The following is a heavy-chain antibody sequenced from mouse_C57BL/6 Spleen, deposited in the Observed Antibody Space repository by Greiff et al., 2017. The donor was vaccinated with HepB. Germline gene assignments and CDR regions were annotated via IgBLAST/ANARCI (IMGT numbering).Heavy chain of an antibody. CDR2: IDPSDSYT. J-gene: IGHJ3*01. CDR3: APYDYAFAY. V-gene: IGHV1-50*01. D-gene: IGHD2-4*01. CDR1: GYTFTSYW. Sequence: VQLQQPGAELVKPGASVKLSCKASGYTFTSYWMQWVKQRPGQGLEWIGEIDPSDSYTNYNQKFKGKATLTVDTSSSTAYMQLSSLTSEDSAVYYCAPYDYAFAYWGQGTLVTVSA.